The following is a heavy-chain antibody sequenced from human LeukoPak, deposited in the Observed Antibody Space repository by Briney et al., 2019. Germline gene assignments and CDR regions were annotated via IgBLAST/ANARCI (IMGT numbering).Heavy chain of an antibody. Sequence: SETLSLTCSISGGSITSSSHYWSWLRQSPGKGLEWIVSLYHTGRTYHNPSLKSRVTISVDTSKNQFTLILNSVTAADTAVYYCAKGHKENTLDAFDIWGQGTMVTVSS. CDR1: GGSITSSSHY. CDR3: AKGHKENTLDAFDI. J-gene: IGHJ3*02. CDR2: LYHTGRT. D-gene: IGHD2/OR15-2a*01. V-gene: IGHV4-39*06.